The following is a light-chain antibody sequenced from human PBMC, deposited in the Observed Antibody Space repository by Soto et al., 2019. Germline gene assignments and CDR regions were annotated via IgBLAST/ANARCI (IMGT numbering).Light chain of an antibody. CDR2: CAS. CDR1: ESIYINS. V-gene: IGKV3-20*01. Sequence: EIVLTQSPGTLSLSPGERATLCCKASESIYINSFAWYYQKRGQPPRLLIYCASTRATGIPDRFSGSGSGTDFVLSIDRLEVEDSGIYYCQQYGASPFTFGPGTRVDIK. J-gene: IGKJ3*01. CDR3: QQYGASPFT.